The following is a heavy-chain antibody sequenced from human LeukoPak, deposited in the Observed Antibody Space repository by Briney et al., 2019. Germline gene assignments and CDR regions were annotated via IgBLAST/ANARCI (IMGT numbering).Heavy chain of an antibody. CDR1: GDSVSSNSAA. V-gene: IGHV6-1*01. D-gene: IGHD3-10*01. CDR2: TYYRSKWYN. CDR3: ARDRDAARPKKNWIYYGSGSLDY. J-gene: IGHJ4*02. Sequence: SQTLSLTCAISGDSVSSNSAAWNWIRQSPSRGLEWLGRTYYRSKWYNDYAVSVKSRITINPDTSKNQFSLQLNSVTPEDTAVYYCARDRDAARPKKNWIYYGSGSLDYWGQGTLVTVSS.